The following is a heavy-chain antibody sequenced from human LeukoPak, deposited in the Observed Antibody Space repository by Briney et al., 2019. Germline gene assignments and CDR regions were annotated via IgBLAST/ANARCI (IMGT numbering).Heavy chain of an antibody. CDR3: AKDRVGAAGLDY. J-gene: IGHJ4*02. D-gene: IGHD6-13*01. CDR2: IPYDGTNK. Sequence: GGSLRLSRAATGFTFSSDAMHWVRQATGKGLEWVAFIPYDGTNKYYADSVKGRFTISRDNSKNTLYLQMNSLRAEDTAVYYCAKDRVGAAGLDYWGQGTLVTVSS. V-gene: IGHV3-30*02. CDR1: GFTFSSDA.